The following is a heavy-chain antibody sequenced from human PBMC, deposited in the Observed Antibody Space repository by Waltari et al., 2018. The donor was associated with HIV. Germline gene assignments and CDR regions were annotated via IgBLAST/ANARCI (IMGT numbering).Heavy chain of an antibody. CDR3: ARGAIAAAGTI. Sequence: VVQPGRSLRLSCAASEFTFSTYAMHWVRQAPGKGLEWVAVISYDGSHKFYADSVKGRFTISKDKSKNTLYLQMNSLRPEDTAVYYCARGAIAAAGTIWGQGTLVTVSS. V-gene: IGHV3-30*01. D-gene: IGHD6-13*01. CDR2: ISYDGSHK. CDR1: EFTFSTYA. J-gene: IGHJ4*02.